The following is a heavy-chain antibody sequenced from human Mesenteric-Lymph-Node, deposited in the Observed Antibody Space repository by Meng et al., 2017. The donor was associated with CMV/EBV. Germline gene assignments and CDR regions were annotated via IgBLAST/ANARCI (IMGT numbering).Heavy chain of an antibody. CDR2: ISGYNGNT. J-gene: IGHJ5*02. Sequence: VSCETSGYTFTSYGTSWMRRTPGQGLEWVGWISGYNGNTNYAQKFRGRVTMAIDTTTTTAYMQLTNLRSDDTGVYYCARDRATASSDPWGQGTLVTVSS. CDR1: GYTFTSYG. V-gene: IGHV1-18*04. D-gene: IGHD6-13*01. CDR3: ARDRATASSDP.